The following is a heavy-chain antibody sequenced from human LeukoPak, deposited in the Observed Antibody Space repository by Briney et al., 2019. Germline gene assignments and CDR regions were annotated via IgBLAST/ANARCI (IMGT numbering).Heavy chain of an antibody. CDR1: GGSISSYY. J-gene: IGHJ4*02. Sequence: LETLSLTCTVSGGSISSYYWSWIRQPPGKGLEWIGYIYSGSTNYNPSLKSRVTMSVDTSKNQLSLKLTSVTAADTAVYYCARGRDGYNDWGQGTLVTVSS. D-gene: IGHD5-24*01. V-gene: IGHV4-59*08. CDR2: IYSGST. CDR3: ARGRDGYND.